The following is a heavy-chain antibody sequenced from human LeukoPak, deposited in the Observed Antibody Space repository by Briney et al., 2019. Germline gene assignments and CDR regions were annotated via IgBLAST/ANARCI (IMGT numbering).Heavy chain of an antibody. D-gene: IGHD6-19*01. CDR3: AREQAGIGGFDY. CDR2: ISSSSSYI. V-gene: IGHV3-21*01. J-gene: IGHJ4*02. Sequence: GGSLRLSCAASGFTFSSYSMNWVRQAPGKGLEWVSSISSSSSYIFYADSVKGRFTISRDNAKNSLYLQMNSLRAEDTAVYYCAREQAGIGGFDYWGQGTLVTVSS. CDR1: GFTFSSYS.